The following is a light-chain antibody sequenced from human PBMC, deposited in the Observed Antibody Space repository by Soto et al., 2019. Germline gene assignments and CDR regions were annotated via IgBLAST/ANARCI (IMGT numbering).Light chain of an antibody. V-gene: IGKV1-8*01. CDR3: QQYYSYPHT. CDR2: AAS. J-gene: IGKJ1*01. CDR1: QGISRY. Sequence: AIRMTQSPSSFSASTGDRVTITCRASQGISRYLAWYQQKPGKAPKLLIYAASTLQSGVPSRFSGSGSGTDFTLTIGCLQSEDFATYYCQQYYSYPHTFGQGTKVEIK.